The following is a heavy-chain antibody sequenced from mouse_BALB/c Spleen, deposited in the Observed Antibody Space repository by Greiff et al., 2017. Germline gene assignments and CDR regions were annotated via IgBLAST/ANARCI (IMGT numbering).Heavy chain of an antibody. CDR3: ARDGRVRAMDY. D-gene: IGHD1-1*01. Sequence: QVQLQQSGAELVRPGVSVKISCKGSGYTFTDYAMHWVKQSHAKSLEWIGVISTYYGDASYNQKFKGKATMTVDKSSSTAYMELARLTSEDSAIYYCARDGRVRAMDYWGQGTSVTVSS. CDR1: GYTFTDYA. CDR2: ISTYYGDA. V-gene: IGHV1S137*01. J-gene: IGHJ4*01.